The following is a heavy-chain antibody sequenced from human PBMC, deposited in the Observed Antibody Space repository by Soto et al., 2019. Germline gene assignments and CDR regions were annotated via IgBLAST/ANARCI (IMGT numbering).Heavy chain of an antibody. CDR1: GFTFSSYG. J-gene: IGHJ4*02. Sequence: GGSLRLSCVASGFTFSSYGMHWVRQAPGKGLEWVAVISYDGSNKYYADSVKGRFTISRDNSKNTLYLQMNSLRAEDTAVYYCAKAGNDYVWGSYRFFDYWGQGTLVTVSS. D-gene: IGHD3-16*02. CDR2: ISYDGSNK. CDR3: AKAGNDYVWGSYRFFDY. V-gene: IGHV3-30*18.